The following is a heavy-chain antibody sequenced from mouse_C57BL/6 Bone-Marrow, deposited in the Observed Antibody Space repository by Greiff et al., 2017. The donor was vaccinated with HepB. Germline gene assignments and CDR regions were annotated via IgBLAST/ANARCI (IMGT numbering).Heavy chain of an antibody. D-gene: IGHD2-4*01. CDR3: TSYYDYAPYFDV. CDR2: IYPGNSDT. V-gene: IGHV1-5*01. J-gene: IGHJ1*03. CDR1: GYTFTSYW. Sequence: VQLQQSGTVLARPGASVKMSCKTSGYTFTSYWMHWVKQRPGQGLEWIGAIYPGNSDTSYNQKFKGKAKLTAVTSASTAYMELSSLTNEDSAVYYCTSYYDYAPYFDVWGTGTTVTVSS.